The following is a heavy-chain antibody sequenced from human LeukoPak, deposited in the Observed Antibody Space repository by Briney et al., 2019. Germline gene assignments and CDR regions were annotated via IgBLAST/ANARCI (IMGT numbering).Heavy chain of an antibody. CDR2: VHHTGSD. CDR1: DYSISAGYF. J-gene: IGHJ3*01. CDR3: ARVIVTATHVPDAFDL. V-gene: IGHV4-38-2*02. D-gene: IGHD1-26*01. Sequence: PSETLSLTCPISDYSISAGYFWGWIRQSPVKGLEWIGSVHHTGSDYYNPSLKSRVTIAIDTSKNHFSLNLTSVTAADTAVFFCARVIVTATHVPDAFDLWGQGILVTVSS.